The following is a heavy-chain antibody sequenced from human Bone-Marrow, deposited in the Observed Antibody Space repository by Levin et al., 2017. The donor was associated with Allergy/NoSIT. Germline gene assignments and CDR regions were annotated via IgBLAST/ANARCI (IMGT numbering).Heavy chain of an antibody. D-gene: IGHD3-10*01. CDR3: ARVLFGEFNLFDY. CDR1: GFSFSSYT. Sequence: GGSLRLSCGGSGFSFSSYTMTWVRRAPGKGLEWVSSITTGSGYIYYADSVKGRFTTSRDNAKNSLYLQMNSLRVEDTAVYYCARVLFGEFNLFDYWGQGTLVTVSS. V-gene: IGHV3-21*01. J-gene: IGHJ4*02. CDR2: ITTGSGYI.